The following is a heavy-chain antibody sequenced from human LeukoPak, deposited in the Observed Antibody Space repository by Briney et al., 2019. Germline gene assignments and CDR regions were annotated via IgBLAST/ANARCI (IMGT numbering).Heavy chain of an antibody. D-gene: IGHD3-3*02. V-gene: IGHV3-30*18. J-gene: IGHJ4*02. CDR3: AKDRSFGVAGLFDY. Sequence: GGSLSLSCAASGFTLSSYGMHWVRQAPRRGLEGVAVISYDVSNKYYANSVNCRFTTSRDNSKTTLYLQMNSLRAEDTAVYYGAKDRSFGVAGLFDYWGQGTLVTVSS. CDR1: GFTLSSYG. CDR2: ISYDVSNK.